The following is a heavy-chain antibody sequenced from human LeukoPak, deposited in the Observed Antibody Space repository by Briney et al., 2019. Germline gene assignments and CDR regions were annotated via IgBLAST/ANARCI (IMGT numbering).Heavy chain of an antibody. Sequence: QSGGSLRLSCAASGFTFSSYSMSWVRQAPGKGLEWVSAISGSGGSTYYADSVKGRFTISRDNSKNTLYLQMNSLRAEDTAVYYCAKMGLERRIGKFDYWGQGTLVTVSS. J-gene: IGHJ4*02. V-gene: IGHV3-23*01. D-gene: IGHD1-1*01. CDR2: ISGSGGST. CDR3: AKMGLERRIGKFDY. CDR1: GFTFSSYS.